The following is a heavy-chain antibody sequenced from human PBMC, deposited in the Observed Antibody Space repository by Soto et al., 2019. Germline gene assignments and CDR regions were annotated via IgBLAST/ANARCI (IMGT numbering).Heavy chain of an antibody. Sequence: GGSLRLSCAASGFTFSTYWMYWVRQAPGKGLVWVSRTNSDGSDTSYADSVKGRFTISRDNAKNTLYLQMNSLRAEDTAVYYCARDSGWSLFDYWGQGTLVTVSS. V-gene: IGHV3-74*01. CDR3: ARDSGWSLFDY. D-gene: IGHD6-19*01. CDR1: GFTFSTYW. CDR2: TNSDGSDT. J-gene: IGHJ4*02.